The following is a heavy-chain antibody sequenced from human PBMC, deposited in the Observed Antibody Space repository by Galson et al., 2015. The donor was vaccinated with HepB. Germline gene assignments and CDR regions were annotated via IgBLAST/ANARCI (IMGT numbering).Heavy chain of an antibody. CDR3: ARVDPFGVVTEGVNYHYGMDV. CDR2: IWYDGSNK. V-gene: IGHV3-33*01. Sequence: SLRLSCAASGFTFSSYGMHWVRQAPGKGLEWVAVIWYDGSNKYYADSVKGRFTISRDNSKNTLYLQMSSLRAEDTAVYYCARVDPFGVVTEGVNYHYGMDVWGQGTTVTVSS. D-gene: IGHD3-3*01. CDR1: GFTFSSYG. J-gene: IGHJ6*02.